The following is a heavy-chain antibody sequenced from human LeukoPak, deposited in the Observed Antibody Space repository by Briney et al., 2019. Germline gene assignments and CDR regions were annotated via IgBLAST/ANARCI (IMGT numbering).Heavy chain of an antibody. J-gene: IGHJ6*02. CDR2: IYWDDDK. Sequence: ESGPTLVNPTQTLTLTCTFSGFSLSTSGVGVGWIRQPPGKALEWLALIYWDDDKRYSPSLKSRLTITKDTSKNQVVLTMTNMDPVDTATYYCAHARCESISCHPYYYYGMDVWGQGTTVTVSS. D-gene: IGHD2-2*01. CDR3: AHARCESISCHPYYYYGMDV. V-gene: IGHV2-5*02. CDR1: GFSLSTSGVG.